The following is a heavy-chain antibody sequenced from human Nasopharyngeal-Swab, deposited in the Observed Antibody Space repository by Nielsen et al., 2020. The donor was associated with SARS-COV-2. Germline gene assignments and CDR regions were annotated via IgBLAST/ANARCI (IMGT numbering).Heavy chain of an antibody. CDR1: GFTFSSYW. Sequence: GGSLRLSCAASGFTFSSYWMSWVRQAPGKGLEWVANIKQDGSEKYYVESVKGRFTISRDNPENSLYLQMNSLGAEDTAVYSCARGFCSGGSCLGNAFDIWGQGTMVTVSS. CDR2: IKQDGSEK. D-gene: IGHD2-15*01. V-gene: IGHV3-7*01. J-gene: IGHJ3*02. CDR3: ARGFCSGGSCLGNAFDI.